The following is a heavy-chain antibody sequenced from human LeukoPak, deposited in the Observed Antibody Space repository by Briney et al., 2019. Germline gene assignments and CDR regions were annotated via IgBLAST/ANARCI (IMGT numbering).Heavy chain of an antibody. CDR3: AKDINLDY. J-gene: IGHJ4*02. CDR1: GFTFSSYG. CDR2: ISYDGSNK. V-gene: IGHV3-30*18. Sequence: PGGSLRLSCAASGFTFSSYGMHWVRQAPGKGLEWVAVISYDGSNKYCADSVKGRFTISRDNSKNTLYLQMNSLRAEDTAVYYCAKDINLDYWGQGTLVTVSS.